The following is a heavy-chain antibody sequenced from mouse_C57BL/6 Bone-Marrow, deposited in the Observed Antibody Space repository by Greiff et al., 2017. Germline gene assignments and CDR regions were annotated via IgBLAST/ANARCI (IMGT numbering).Heavy chain of an antibody. Sequence: VKLQESGAELARPGASVKLSCKASGYTFTSYGISWVKQRTGQGLEWIGEIYPRSGNTYYNEKFKGKATLTADKSSSTAYMELRSLTSEDSAVYFGARNYGSSFAWFAYWGQGTLVTVSA. V-gene: IGHV1-81*01. D-gene: IGHD1-1*01. CDR2: IYPRSGNT. J-gene: IGHJ3*01. CDR1: GYTFTSYG. CDR3: ARNYGSSFAWFAY.